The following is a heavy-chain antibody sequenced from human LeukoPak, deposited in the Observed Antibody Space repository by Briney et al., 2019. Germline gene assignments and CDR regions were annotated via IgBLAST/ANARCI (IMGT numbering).Heavy chain of an antibody. V-gene: IGHV3-66*01. Sequence: GGSLRLSCAASGLTVSGNYIIWVRQAPGKGLEWVSLINSGGSPYYADSVKGRFTISRNNSKNTLYLQMNSLRAEDTAVYYCARAFSSGWSFDYWGQGTLVTVSS. J-gene: IGHJ4*02. CDR3: ARAFSSGWSFDY. D-gene: IGHD6-19*01. CDR2: INSGGSP. CDR1: GLTVSGNY.